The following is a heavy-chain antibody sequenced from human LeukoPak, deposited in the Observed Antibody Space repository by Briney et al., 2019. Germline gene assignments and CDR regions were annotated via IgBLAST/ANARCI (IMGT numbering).Heavy chain of an antibody. CDR3: AIAASGTLADF. D-gene: IGHD6-13*01. CDR2: ISYDGSNK. J-gene: IGHJ4*02. V-gene: IGHV3-30*03. CDR1: GFTFSSYG. Sequence: GRSLRLSCAASGFTFSSYGMHWVRQAPGKGLEWVAVISYDGSNKYYADSVKGRFSISRDNSKNTLYLQMNSLRTEDTAVYYCAIAASGTLADFWGQGTVVTVSS.